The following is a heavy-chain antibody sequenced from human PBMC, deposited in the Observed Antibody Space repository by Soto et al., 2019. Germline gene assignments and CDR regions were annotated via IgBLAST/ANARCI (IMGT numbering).Heavy chain of an antibody. CDR2: INPSGGST. CDR3: ATYARKIYSSCAKTPRDNAFEI. J-gene: IGHJ3*02. CDR1: GYTFTSYY. D-gene: IGHD6-6*01. V-gene: IGHV1-46*01. Sequence: ASVKVSCKASGYTFTSYYMHWVRQAPGQGLGWMGIINPSGGSTSYAQKFQGRVTMTRDTSTSTVYMELSSLRSEDTAVYYCATYARKIYSSCAKTPRDNAFEIWGQGTMVT.